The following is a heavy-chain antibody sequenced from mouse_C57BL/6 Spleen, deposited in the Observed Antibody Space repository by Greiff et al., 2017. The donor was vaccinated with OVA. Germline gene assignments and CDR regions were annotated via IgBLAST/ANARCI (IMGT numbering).Heavy chain of an antibody. D-gene: IGHD1-1*01. Sequence: QVQLQQSGAELVRPGTSVKVSCKASGYAFTNYLIEWVKQRPGQGLEWIGVINPGSGGTNYNEKFKGKATLTADKSSSTAYMQLSSLTSEDSAVYCCARDYGSDYYAMDYWGQGTSVTVSS. CDR1: GYAFTNYL. CDR3: ARDYGSDYYAMDY. CDR2: INPGSGGT. V-gene: IGHV1-54*01. J-gene: IGHJ4*01.